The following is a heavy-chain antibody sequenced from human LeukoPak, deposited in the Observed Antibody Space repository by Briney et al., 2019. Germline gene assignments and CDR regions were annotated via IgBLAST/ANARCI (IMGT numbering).Heavy chain of an antibody. CDR2: IYYSGST. J-gene: IGHJ6*02. CDR3: ARESGYLYGMDV. V-gene: IGHV4-59*01. CDR1: GGSISSYY. Sequence: SETLSLTCTVSGGSISSYYWSWIRQPPGKGLEWIGYIYYSGSTNYNPSLKSRVTISVDTSKNQFSLKLSSVTAADTAVYYCARESGYLYGMDVWGQGTTVTVS. D-gene: IGHD1-26*01.